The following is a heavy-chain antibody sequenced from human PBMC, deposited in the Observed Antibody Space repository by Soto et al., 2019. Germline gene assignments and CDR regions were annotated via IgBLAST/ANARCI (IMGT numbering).Heavy chain of an antibody. Sequence: EVQLSGSGGGLVRPGGSLRLSCEGSAFTFGTYAMTWVRQAPGKGLEWLSAISVGSTTIKYADSVKGRFTISRDNSKNMLYLQMNSLRAEDTAIYYCAKDPNGDYIGAFDSWGQGTLVTVSS. CDR1: AFTFGTYA. V-gene: IGHV3-23*01. CDR3: AKDPNGDYIGAFDS. J-gene: IGHJ4*02. CDR2: ISVGSTTI. D-gene: IGHD4-17*01.